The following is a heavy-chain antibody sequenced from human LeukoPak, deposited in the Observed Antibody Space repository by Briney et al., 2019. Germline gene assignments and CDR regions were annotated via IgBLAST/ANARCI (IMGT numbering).Heavy chain of an antibody. CDR3: ARDRSIAAAGINCYVDL. J-gene: IGHJ2*01. D-gene: IGHD6-13*01. Sequence: ASVKVSCKASGYTFTSYYMHWVRQAPGKGLEWMGIINPSGGSTSYAQKFQGRVTITTDTSTNTVYMELSSMISEDKAVYYCARDRSIAAAGINCYVDLWGHGTLVTVSS. V-gene: IGHV1-46*01. CDR1: GYTFTSYY. CDR2: INPSGGST.